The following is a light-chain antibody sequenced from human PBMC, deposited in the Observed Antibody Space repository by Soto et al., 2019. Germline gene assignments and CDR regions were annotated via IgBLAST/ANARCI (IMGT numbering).Light chain of an antibody. J-gene: IGLJ2*01. CDR1: NSDVGTYNL. Sequence: QSALTQPASVSGSPGQSITISCTGSNSDVGTYNLVSWYRQYPGKAPQLMIYEGIKRPSGVSDRFSGSKSGNTASLRISGLQAEDEADYYCCSYAGSNIVVFGGGTQLTVL. V-gene: IGLV2-23*01. CDR3: CSYAGSNIVV. CDR2: EGI.